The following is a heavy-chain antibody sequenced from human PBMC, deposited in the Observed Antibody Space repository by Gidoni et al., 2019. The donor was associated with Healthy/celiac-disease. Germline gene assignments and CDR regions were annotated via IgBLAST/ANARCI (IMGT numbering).Heavy chain of an antibody. CDR3: ARSGPYGDYYYGMDV. CDR1: GGSVSRGSYY. CDR2: IYYSGST. J-gene: IGHJ6*02. D-gene: IGHD4-17*01. Sequence: QVQLQESGPGLVKPSETLSLTCTVSGGSVSRGSYYWSWIRQPPGKGLEWIGYIYYSGSTNYNHSLKSRVTISVDTSKNQFSLKLSSVTAADTAVYYCARSGPYGDYYYGMDVWGQGTTVTVSS. V-gene: IGHV4-61*01.